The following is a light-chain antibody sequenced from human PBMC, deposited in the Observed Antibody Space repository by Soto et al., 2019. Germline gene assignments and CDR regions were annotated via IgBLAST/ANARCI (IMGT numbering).Light chain of an antibody. Sequence: EIVLTQSPASLSVSPGERATLSCRASQSVRSKVAWYQQKPGQAPRLLIYGASTRATGIPARFSGSGSGTEFALTISSLQSEDFAVYYCQQYNNWPLTFGEGTKVDIK. CDR1: QSVRSK. V-gene: IGKV3-15*01. CDR3: QQYNNWPLT. CDR2: GAS. J-gene: IGKJ4*01.